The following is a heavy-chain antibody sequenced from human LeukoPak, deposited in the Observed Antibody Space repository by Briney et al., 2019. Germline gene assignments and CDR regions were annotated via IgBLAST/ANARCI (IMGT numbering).Heavy chain of an antibody. CDR2: IIPIFGTA. CDR3: ASWDYYYYYMDV. CDR1: GGTFSSYA. V-gene: IGHV1-69*05. D-gene: IGHD3-16*01. Sequence: SVKVSCKASGGTFSSYAISWVRQAPGQGLEWMGGIIPIFGTANYAQKFQGRVTITTDESTSTAHMELSSLRSEDTAVYYCASWDYYYYYMDVWGKGTTVTVSS. J-gene: IGHJ6*03.